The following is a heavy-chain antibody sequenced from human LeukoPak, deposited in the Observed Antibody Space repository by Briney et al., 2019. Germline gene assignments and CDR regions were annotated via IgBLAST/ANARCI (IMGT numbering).Heavy chain of an antibody. V-gene: IGHV3-23*01. J-gene: IGHJ4*02. CDR1: GFTFSSYA. CDR2: ISGSGGST. D-gene: IGHD7-27*01. CDR3: AKDAEQGIYFDY. Sequence: GGPLRLSCAASGFTFSSYAMSWVRQAPGKGLEWVSAISGSGGSTYYVDSVKGRFTISRDNSKNTLYLQMNSLRAEDTAVYYCAKDAEQGIYFDYWGQGTLVTVSS.